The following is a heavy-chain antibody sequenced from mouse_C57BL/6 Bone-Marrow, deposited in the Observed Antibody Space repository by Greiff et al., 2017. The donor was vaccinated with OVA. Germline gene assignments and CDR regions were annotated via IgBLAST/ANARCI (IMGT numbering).Heavy chain of an antibody. CDR2: IYPRDGST. D-gene: IGHD1-1*01. CDR1: GYTFTSYD. Sequence: QVQLQQSGPELVKPGASVKLSCKASGYTFTSYDINWVKQRPGQGLEWIGWIYPRDGSTKSNEKFTGKSTLTVDTSSSTAYMELHSLTSEDSAGYFCARFHYYGSIYYFDYWGQGTTLTVSS. CDR3: ARFHYYGSIYYFDY. J-gene: IGHJ2*01. V-gene: IGHV1-85*01.